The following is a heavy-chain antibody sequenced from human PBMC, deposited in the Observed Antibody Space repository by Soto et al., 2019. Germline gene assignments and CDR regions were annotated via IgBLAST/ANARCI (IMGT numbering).Heavy chain of an antibody. V-gene: IGHV4-31*03. Sequence: QVQLQESGPGLVEPSQTLSLTCSVSGGSISSGAYYWTWTRQHPGKGLEWIGYIYYSGSTYYNPSLKSRVTISVGTSKNQFSLRLTSVTAADTAVYYCARDIGGYGKFDYWGQGALVTVSS. CDR2: IYYSGST. CDR1: GGSISSGAYY. D-gene: IGHD1-26*01. CDR3: ARDIGGYGKFDY. J-gene: IGHJ4*02.